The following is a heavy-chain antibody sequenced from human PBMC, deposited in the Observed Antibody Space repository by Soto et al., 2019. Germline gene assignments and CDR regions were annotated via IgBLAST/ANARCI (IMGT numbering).Heavy chain of an antibody. CDR3: AKYRSSGYPFDY. V-gene: IGHV3-30*18. D-gene: IGHD3-22*01. CDR2: ISYDGSNK. J-gene: IGHJ4*02. CDR1: GFTFSSYG. Sequence: GSLRLSCAASGFTFSSYGMHWVRQAPGKGLEWVAVISYDGSNKYYADSVKGRFTISRDNSKNTPYLQMNSLRAEDTAVYYCAKYRSSGYPFDYWGQGTLVTVSS.